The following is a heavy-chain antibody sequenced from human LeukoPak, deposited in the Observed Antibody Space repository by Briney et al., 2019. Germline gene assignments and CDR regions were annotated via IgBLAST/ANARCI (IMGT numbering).Heavy chain of an antibody. CDR1: GFTFNSYA. V-gene: IGHV3-30*04. D-gene: IGHD5-12*01. J-gene: IGHJ4*02. CDR3: ARDQLAYSGYYTLFDY. Sequence: PGGSLKLSCAASGFTFNSYAIHWVRQAPGKGLEWVAVISYDGSNKYYADSVKGRFTISRDNSKNTLYLQLNSLRPEDTAVYYCARDQLAYSGYYTLFDYWGQGTLVTVSS. CDR2: ISYDGSNK.